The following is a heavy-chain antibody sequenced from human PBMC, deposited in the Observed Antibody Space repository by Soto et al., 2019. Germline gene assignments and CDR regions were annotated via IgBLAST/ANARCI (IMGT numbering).Heavy chain of an antibody. CDR2: INHSGST. CDR3: ARGYYDFGSGYWYYFDY. Sequence: SETLSLTCAVYGGSFSGYYWSWIRQPPGKGLEWIGEINHSGSTNYNPSLKSRVTISVDTSKNQFSLKLSSVTAAETAVYYCARGYYDFGSGYWYYFDYWGQGTLVTVSS. V-gene: IGHV4-34*01. CDR1: GGSFSGYY. D-gene: IGHD3-3*01. J-gene: IGHJ4*02.